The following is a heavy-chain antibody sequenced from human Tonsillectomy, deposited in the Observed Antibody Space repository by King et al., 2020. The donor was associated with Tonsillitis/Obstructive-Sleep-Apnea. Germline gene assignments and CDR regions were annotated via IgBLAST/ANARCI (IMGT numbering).Heavy chain of an antibody. CDR1: GYSFTSYW. D-gene: IGHD3-22*01. J-gene: IGHJ6*03. V-gene: IGHV5-51*01. Sequence: GQLVQSGAEVKKPGESLKISCKGSGYSFTSYWIGWVRQMPGKGLEWMGIIYPGDSDTRYSPSFQGQVTISADKYISTAYLQWSSLKASDTAMYYCARLLGYYDSSGYYYDYYYYYMDVWGKGTTVTVSS. CDR3: ARLLGYYDSSGYYYDYYYYYMDV. CDR2: IYPGDSDT.